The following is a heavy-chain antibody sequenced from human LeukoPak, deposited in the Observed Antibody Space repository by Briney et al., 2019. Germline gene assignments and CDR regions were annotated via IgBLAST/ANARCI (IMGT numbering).Heavy chain of an antibody. CDR3: ASLLLYCSGGSCYSVFDY. D-gene: IGHD2-15*01. J-gene: IGHJ4*02. CDR1: GFTFSSYW. V-gene: IGHV3-7*03. Sequence: GGSLRLSCAASGFTFSSYWMTWVRQAPGRGLEWVANIKQDGGDKYYVDSVKGRFTISRDNAKNSLYLQMNSLRAEDTAVYFCASLLLYCSGGSCYSVFDYWGQGTLVTVSS. CDR2: IKQDGGDK.